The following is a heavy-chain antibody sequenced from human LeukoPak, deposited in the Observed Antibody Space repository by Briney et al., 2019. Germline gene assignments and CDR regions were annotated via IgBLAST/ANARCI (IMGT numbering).Heavy chain of an antibody. CDR2: ISSHSSTI. V-gene: IGHV3-48*01. CDR1: GFPFSSYS. D-gene: IGHD3-9*01. J-gene: IGHJ4*02. Sequence: GGSLRLSCAASGFPFSSYSMNWVRQAPGKGLEWISYISSHSSTIYYADSVQGRFTISRDNAKNSLYLQMNSLRAEDTAVYYCARDHRYGGLFDSWGQGILVTVSS. CDR3: ARDHRYGGLFDS.